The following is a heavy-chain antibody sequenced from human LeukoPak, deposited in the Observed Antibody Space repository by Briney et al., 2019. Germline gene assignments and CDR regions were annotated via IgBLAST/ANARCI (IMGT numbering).Heavy chain of an antibody. V-gene: IGHV1-8*01. CDR3: ARVRSSPGLYYFDY. CDR2: MNPNSGNT. J-gene: IGHJ4*02. CDR1: GYTFTSYD. Sequence: ASVKVSCKASGYTFTSYDINWVRQATGQGLEWMGWMNPNSGNTGYAQNLQDRVTMTTDTSTSTAYMELKSLRSDDTALYYCARVRSSPGLYYFDYWDQGTLVTVSS. D-gene: IGHD2-2*01.